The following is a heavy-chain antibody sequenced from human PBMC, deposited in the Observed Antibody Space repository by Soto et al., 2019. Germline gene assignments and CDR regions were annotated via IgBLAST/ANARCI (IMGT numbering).Heavy chain of an antibody. D-gene: IGHD2-2*01. CDR1: GGSVSSGSYY. Sequence: SETLSLTCTVSGGSVSSGSYYWSWIRQPPXKGLEWIGYIYYSGSTNYNPSLKSRVTISVDTSKNQFSLKLSSVTAADTAVYYCAREPRLDCSSTRCQREGGQGTLVTVSS. J-gene: IGHJ1*01. CDR2: IYYSGST. V-gene: IGHV4-61*01. CDR3: AREPRLDCSSTRCQRE.